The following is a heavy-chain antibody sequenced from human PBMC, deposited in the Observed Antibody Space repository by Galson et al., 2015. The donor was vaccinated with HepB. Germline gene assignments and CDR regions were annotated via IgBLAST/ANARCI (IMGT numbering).Heavy chain of an antibody. J-gene: IGHJ4*02. Sequence: SLRLSCAASGFTFSSYGTHWVRQAPGKGLEWVAVISYDGSNKYYADSVKGRFTISRDNSKNTLYLQMNSLRAEDTAVYYCAKEYYYDSSGYYGSYYFDYWGQGTLVTVSS. V-gene: IGHV3-30*18. CDR3: AKEYYYDSSGYYGSYYFDY. CDR2: ISYDGSNK. D-gene: IGHD3-22*01. CDR1: GFTFSSYG.